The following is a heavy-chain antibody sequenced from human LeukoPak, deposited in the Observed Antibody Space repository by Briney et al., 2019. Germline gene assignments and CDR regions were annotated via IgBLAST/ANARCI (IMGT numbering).Heavy chain of an antibody. J-gene: IGHJ4*02. Sequence: SETLSLTCTVSGGSISSSSYYWGWIRQPPGKGLEWIGSIYYSGSTYYNPSLKSRVTISVDTSKNQFSLKLSSVTAADTAVFYCVGYYGSGSYYHFDYWGQGALVTVSS. D-gene: IGHD3-10*01. CDR2: IYYSGST. CDR1: GGSISSSSYY. V-gene: IGHV4-39*01. CDR3: VGYYGSGSYYHFDY.